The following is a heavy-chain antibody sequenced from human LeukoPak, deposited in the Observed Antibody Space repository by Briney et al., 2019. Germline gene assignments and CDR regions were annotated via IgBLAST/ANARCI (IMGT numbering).Heavy chain of an antibody. J-gene: IGHJ6*03. CDR2: IIPIFGTA. CDR1: GGTFSSYA. Sequence: SVKVSCKASGGTFSSYAISWVRQAPGQGFEWMGGIIPIFGTANYAQKFQGRVTITADESTSTAYMELSSLRSEDTAVYYCAKDLGYCSSTSCYWYYFYMDVWGKGTTVTVSS. V-gene: IGHV1-69*13. D-gene: IGHD2-2*01. CDR3: AKDLGYCSSTSCYWYYFYMDV.